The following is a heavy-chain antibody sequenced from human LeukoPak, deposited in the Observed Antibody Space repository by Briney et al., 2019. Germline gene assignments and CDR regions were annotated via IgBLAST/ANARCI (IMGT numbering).Heavy chain of an antibody. CDR1: GYTFTTYS. V-gene: IGHV1-3*01. D-gene: IGHD3-10*01. CDR2: INVGNGNT. CDR3: ARDLIVYGSGSYFDY. J-gene: IGHJ4*02. Sequence: ASVKVSCKTSGYTFTTYSIHWVRQAPGQGLEWMAWINVGNGNTKYSQNLQGRLTITTDTSASTAYMELSSLRSEDTALYFCARDLIVYGSGSYFDYWGQGTLVTVSS.